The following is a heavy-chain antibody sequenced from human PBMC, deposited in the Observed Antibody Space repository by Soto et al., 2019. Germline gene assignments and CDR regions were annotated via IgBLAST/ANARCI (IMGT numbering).Heavy chain of an antibody. CDR2: IYYSGMT. Sequence: PSETLSLTCTVSGGSVSSDDYYWSWNRQPPGKGLEWIGYIYYSGMTAYNPSLKSRLIISIDTSKNQFSLNLNSVSGADRAVYYCARELSNSPDYFDYWGQGTLVTVSS. CDR1: GGSVSSDDYY. V-gene: IGHV4-30-4*01. CDR3: ARELSNSPDYFDY. D-gene: IGHD6-6*01. J-gene: IGHJ4*02.